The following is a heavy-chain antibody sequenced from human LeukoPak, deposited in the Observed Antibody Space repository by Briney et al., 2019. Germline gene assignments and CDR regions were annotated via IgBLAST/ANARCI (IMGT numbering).Heavy chain of an antibody. V-gene: IGHV3-53*01. CDR3: AKTRDGYNGFDY. D-gene: IGHD5-24*01. J-gene: IGHJ4*02. CDR1: GFTVSGNY. Sequence: GGSLRLSCAASGFTVSGNYMSWVRQAPGKGLEWVSVIYSGGSTYYADSVKGRFTISRDNSKNTLYLQMNSLRAEDTAVHYCAKTRDGYNGFDYWGQGTLVTVSS. CDR2: IYSGGST.